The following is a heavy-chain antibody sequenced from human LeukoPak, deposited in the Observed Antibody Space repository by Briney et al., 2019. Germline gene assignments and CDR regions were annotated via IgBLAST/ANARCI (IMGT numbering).Heavy chain of an antibody. CDR3: ARPKSKYDSSGYYPLDY. CDR1: GDTFTSND. V-gene: IGHV1-8*01. D-gene: IGHD3-22*01. J-gene: IGHJ4*02. CDR2: MNPNSGNT. Sequence: ASVKVSCKASGDTFTSNDINWVRQATGQGGEWMGWMNPNSGNTAYAQKFQGRVTMTRNTAISTASMELSSLRSEDTAVYYCARPKSKYDSSGYYPLDYWGQGTLVTVSS.